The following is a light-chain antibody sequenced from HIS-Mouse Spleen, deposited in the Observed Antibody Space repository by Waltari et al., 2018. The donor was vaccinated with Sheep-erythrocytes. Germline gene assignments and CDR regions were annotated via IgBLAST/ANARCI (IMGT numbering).Light chain of an antibody. Sequence: SYELTQPPSVSVSPGQTARITCSGDALPKKYAYWYQQKSGQAPVLVIFEDRKRPPGIPERCSGSSAGTMATLTISGAQVEDEADYYWYSTDSSGNHRVFGGGTKLTVL. J-gene: IGLJ2*01. V-gene: IGLV3-10*01. CDR1: ALPKKY. CDR2: EDR. CDR3: YSTDSSGNHRV.